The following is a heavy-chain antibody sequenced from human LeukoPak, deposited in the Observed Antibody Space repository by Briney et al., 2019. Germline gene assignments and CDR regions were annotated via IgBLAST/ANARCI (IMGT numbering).Heavy chain of an antibody. CDR3: ARSKIGAYTGDFDL. CDR2: ITPDGSSA. D-gene: IGHD4/OR15-4a*01. CDR1: EFSFSTYW. V-gene: IGHV3-74*03. J-gene: IGHJ2*01. Sequence: GGSLRLSCAASEFSFSTYWMHWVRQAPGKGLVWVSRITPDGSSATSADSVKGRFTISRDNAKNTLYLQMNTLSADDTAVYYCARSKIGAYTGDFDLWGRGTLVTVSS.